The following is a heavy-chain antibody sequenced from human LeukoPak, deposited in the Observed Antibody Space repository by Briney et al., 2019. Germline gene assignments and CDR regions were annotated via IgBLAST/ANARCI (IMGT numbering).Heavy chain of an antibody. D-gene: IGHD6-19*01. CDR3: ARGTSSGWYGFDS. CDR1: GGSISSYY. V-gene: IGHV4-59*01. Sequence: SETLSLTCTVSGGSISSYYRSWIRQPPGKGLEWIGYIYYSATTNYNPSLKSRVTISVDTSKNQFSLKLSSVTAADTAVYYCARGTSSGWYGFDSWGQGTLVTVSS. J-gene: IGHJ4*02. CDR2: IYYSATT.